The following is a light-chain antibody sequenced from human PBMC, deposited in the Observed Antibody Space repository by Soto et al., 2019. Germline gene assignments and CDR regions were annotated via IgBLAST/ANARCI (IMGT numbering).Light chain of an antibody. CDR3: QQYNNWPPLT. J-gene: IGKJ4*01. V-gene: IGKV3D-15*01. CDR2: GAS. CDR1: QTVNSN. Sequence: EIVLTQSPGILSLSPVERATLSCRASQTVNSNYLAWYQQRRGQAPRLLIYGASTRATGIPARFSGSGSGTEFTLTISSLQSEDFAVYYCQQYNNWPPLTFGGGTKGDIK.